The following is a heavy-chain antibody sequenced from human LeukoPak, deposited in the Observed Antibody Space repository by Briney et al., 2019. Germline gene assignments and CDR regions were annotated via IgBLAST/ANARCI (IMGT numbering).Heavy chain of an antibody. CDR2: LNPNSGNT. J-gene: IGHJ6*03. V-gene: IGHV1-8*03. CDR3: ARSGELWVFYYYYMDV. D-gene: IGHD3-10*01. Sequence: ASVKVSCKASGYTFTSYDINWVRQATGQGLEWMGWLNPNSGNTGYAQKFQGRVTITRDTSINTAYMELSSLRAEDTAVYYCARSGELWVFYYYYMDVWGKGTTVTISS. CDR1: GYTFTSYD.